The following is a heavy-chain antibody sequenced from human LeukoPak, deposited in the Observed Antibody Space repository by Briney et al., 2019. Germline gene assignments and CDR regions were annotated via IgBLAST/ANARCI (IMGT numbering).Heavy chain of an antibody. V-gene: IGHV3-53*01. CDR2: IYRGGST. CDR3: ARDFPGIAVAGTRPLDY. J-gene: IGHJ4*02. CDR1: GFTVSSNY. D-gene: IGHD6-19*01. Sequence: PGGSLRLSCAASGFTVSSNYMSWVRQAPGKGLEWVSVIYRGGSTYYADSVKGRFTISRDNSKNTLYLQMNSLRAEDTAVYYCARDFPGIAVAGTRPLDYWGQGTLVTVSS.